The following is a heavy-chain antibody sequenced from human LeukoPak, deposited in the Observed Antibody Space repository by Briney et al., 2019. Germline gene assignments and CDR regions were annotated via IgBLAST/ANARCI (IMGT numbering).Heavy chain of an antibody. D-gene: IGHD3-10*01. CDR3: AKHFSPGTYYNYFGY. V-gene: IGHV3-23*01. CDR2: ISDNGAAT. CDR1: GFTFNNYA. J-gene: IGHJ4*02. Sequence: GGSLRLSCVASGFTFNNYAMSWVRQAPGKGMEWVSAISDNGAATHSADSVKGRFTISRDNSKNTLYLQMNSLRAGDTAIYYCAKHFSPGTYYNYFGYWGQGTLVTVSS.